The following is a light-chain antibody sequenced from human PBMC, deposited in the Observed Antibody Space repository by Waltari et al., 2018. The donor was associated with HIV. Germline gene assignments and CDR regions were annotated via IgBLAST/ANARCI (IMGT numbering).Light chain of an antibody. V-gene: IGKV3-11*01. CDR1: QSVSTY. CDR3: QQRSNWPPIFT. CDR2: DAS. Sequence: EMVLTQSPATLSLSPGERATLSCRATQSVSTYLDWYQHKPGQAPKLRIYDASNRATGIPARFSGSRSGTDFTLTIRSLEPEDFAVYYCQQRSNWPPIFTFGPGTTVAIK. J-gene: IGKJ3*01.